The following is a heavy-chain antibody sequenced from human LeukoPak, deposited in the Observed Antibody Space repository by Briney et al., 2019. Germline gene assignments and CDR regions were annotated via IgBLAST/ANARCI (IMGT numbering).Heavy chain of an antibody. CDR2: INTNTGNP. CDR3: ARGDYDTHGYQTR. Sequence: ASVRVSCKASGYIFTNYVLHWVRQAPGQGLEWMGWINTNTGNPTYAQGFTGRFVFSLDTSVSTAYLQISSLKADDTAMYYCARGDYDTHGYQTRWGQGTLVTVSS. V-gene: IGHV7-4-1*02. J-gene: IGHJ4*02. D-gene: IGHD3-22*01. CDR1: GYIFTNYV.